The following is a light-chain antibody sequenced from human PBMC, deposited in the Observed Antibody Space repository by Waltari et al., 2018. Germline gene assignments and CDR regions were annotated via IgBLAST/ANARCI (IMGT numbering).Light chain of an antibody. J-gene: IGKJ5*01. CDR2: AAS. CDR3: QQYLSYPIT. Sequence: DIQMTQSPSSLSASAGDRVTITCRASQDISSYLAWFQQKPGRAPRSLIYAASRLESGAPSRFSGIGSGTDFTLTITGLQPEDFATYYCQQYLSYPITFGQGTRLELK. CDR1: QDISSY. V-gene: IGKV1-16*01.